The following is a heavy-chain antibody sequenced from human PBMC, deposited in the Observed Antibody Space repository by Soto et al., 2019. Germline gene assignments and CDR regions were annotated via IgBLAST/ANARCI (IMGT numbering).Heavy chain of an antibody. CDR3: ARFLAPYCGGDCFSGFDY. J-gene: IGHJ4*02. CDR1: GYTFNNYY. Sequence: ASVKVSCKASGYTFNNYYIHWVRQAPGQGLEWMGILNPSSGSTKFAQRLQGRVTLTRDTSTTTVYMELSSLRSEDTAVYYCARFLAPYCGGDCFSGFDYWGQGTQVTVSS. D-gene: IGHD2-21*02. V-gene: IGHV1-46*02. CDR2: LNPSSGST.